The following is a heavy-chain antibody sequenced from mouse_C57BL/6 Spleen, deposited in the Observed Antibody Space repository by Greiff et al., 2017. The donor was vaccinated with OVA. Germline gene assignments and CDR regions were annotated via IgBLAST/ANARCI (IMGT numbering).Heavy chain of an antibody. V-gene: IGHV14-2*01. CDR1: GFNFKGYY. Sequence: VQLQQSGAELVKPGASVKLSCKASGFNFKGYYMHWVKQRTEQGLEWIGRIDPADSETKYDQKFQGKATITADKSSNTAYLQLSSLTSEDTAVYYCARCCYEACYAIDYWGQGTLVTVSA. CDR3: ARCCYEACYAIDY. D-gene: IGHD2-12*01. J-gene: IGHJ4*01. CDR2: IDPADSET.